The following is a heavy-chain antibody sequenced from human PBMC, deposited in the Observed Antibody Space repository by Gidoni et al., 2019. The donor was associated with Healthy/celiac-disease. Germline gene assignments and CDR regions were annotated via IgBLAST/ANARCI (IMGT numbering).Heavy chain of an antibody. CDR3: ARGGNYYDSSGYLGYGMDV. CDR1: AGSVSSGSYY. J-gene: IGHJ6*02. CDR2: FYYSGST. D-gene: IGHD3-22*01. Sequence: QVQLQDSRPVLVKPSETLPLTCPVSAGSVSSGSYYWSWIRQPPGKGLEWIGYFYYSGSTNHNPSLKSRVTISVDTSKNQFSLRLSSVTAADTAVYYCARGGNYYDSSGYLGYGMDVWGQGTTVTVSS. V-gene: IGHV4-61*01.